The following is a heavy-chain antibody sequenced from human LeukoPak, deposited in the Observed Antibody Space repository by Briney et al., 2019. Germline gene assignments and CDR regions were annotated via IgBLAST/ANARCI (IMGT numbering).Heavy chain of an antibody. J-gene: IGHJ4*02. V-gene: IGHV3-7*03. D-gene: IGHD4-17*01. CDR2: IKQDGNET. Sequence: GGSLRLSCAASGFILSTYWMTWVRQAPGKGLEWVANIKQDGNETNYVDSVKGRFTISRDNATSSLYLQMNSLRTEDTAVYYCARELVNYGDYKSYFDYWGQGTLVTVSS. CDR1: GFILSTYW. CDR3: ARELVNYGDYKSYFDY.